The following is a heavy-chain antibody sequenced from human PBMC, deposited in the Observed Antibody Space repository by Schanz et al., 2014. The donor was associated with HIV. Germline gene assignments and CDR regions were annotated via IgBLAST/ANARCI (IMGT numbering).Heavy chain of an antibody. V-gene: IGHV3-11*01. D-gene: IGHD1-26*01. J-gene: IGHJ6*02. Sequence: QVQLVESGGGLVKPGGSLRLSCAVSGFIFSDYYMSWIRQAPGKGLEWVSGMSWNRRRIGYGDAVKGRFTISRDNANNFVYLEMNGLRVEDTALYYCAKGIMGATEYYYGMDVWGQGTMVTVSS. CDR2: MSWNRRRI. CDR1: GFIFSDYY. CDR3: AKGIMGATEYYYGMDV.